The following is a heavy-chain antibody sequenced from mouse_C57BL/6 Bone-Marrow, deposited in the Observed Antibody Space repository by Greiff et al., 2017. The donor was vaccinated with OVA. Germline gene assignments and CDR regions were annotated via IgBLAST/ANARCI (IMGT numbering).Heavy chain of an antibody. CDR2: ISDGGSYT. CDR1: GFTFSSYA. D-gene: IGHD1-1*01. V-gene: IGHV5-4*01. CDR3: ARDGYYGSRSAY. J-gene: IGHJ3*01. Sequence: EVMLVESGGGLVKPGGSLKLSCAASGFTFSSYAMSWVRQTPEKRLEWVATISDGGSYTYYPDNVKGRFTISRDNAKNNLYLQMSHLKSEDTAMYYCARDGYYGSRSAYWGQGTLVTVSA.